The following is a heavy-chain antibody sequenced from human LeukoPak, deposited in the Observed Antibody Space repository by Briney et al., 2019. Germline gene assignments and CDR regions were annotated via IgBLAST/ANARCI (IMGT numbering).Heavy chain of an antibody. CDR1: GGSISSHH. J-gene: IGHJ4*02. D-gene: IGHD6-13*01. CDR3: ARRAAAAGTIPEYYFDY. CDR2: IFYTGNT. Sequence: SETLSLTCTVSGGSISSHHWGWIRQPPGKGLEWIGTIFYTGNTYYSPSLKTRVTMSVATSENHFSLNLSSVTAADTAFYYCARRAAAAGTIPEYYFDYWGQGTLVTVSS. V-gene: IGHV4-39*02.